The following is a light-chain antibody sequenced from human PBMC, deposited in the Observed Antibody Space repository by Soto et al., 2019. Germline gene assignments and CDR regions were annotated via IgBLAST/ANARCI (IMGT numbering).Light chain of an antibody. CDR3: SSYTSSSTLV. Sequence: QPVLTQPASVSGSPGQSITISCTGTSSDVGGYNFVSWYQQHPAKAPKLMIYEVSHRPSGVSSRFSGSQSGNTASLTISGLQAEDEADYYCSSYTSSSTLVFGGGTKVTVL. J-gene: IGLJ2*01. CDR2: EVS. CDR1: SSDVGGYNF. V-gene: IGLV2-14*01.